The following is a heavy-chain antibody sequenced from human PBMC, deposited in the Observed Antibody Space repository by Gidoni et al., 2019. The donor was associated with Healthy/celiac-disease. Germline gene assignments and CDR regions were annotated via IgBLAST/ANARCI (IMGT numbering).Heavy chain of an antibody. CDR1: GGSFSGYY. CDR3: ARGRKWLRIYDY. V-gene: IGHV4-34*01. CDR2: INHSGST. J-gene: IGHJ4*02. Sequence: QVQLQQWGAGLLKPSETLSLTCAFSGGSFSGYYWSWIRQPPGKGLEWIGEINHSGSTNYNPSLKSRVTISVDTSKNQFSLKLSSVTAADTAVYYCARGRKWLRIYDYWGQGTLVTVSS. D-gene: IGHD5-12*01.